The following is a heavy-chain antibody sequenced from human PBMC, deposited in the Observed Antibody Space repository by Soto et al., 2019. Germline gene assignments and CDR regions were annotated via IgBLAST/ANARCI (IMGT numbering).Heavy chain of an antibody. CDR2: INHSGST. CDR1: GGSFSGYY. J-gene: IGHJ5*02. CDR3: ARRRLVIFEWGWFVP. D-gene: IGHD6-19*01. Sequence: SETLSLTCAVYGGSFSGYYWSWIRQPPGKGLEWIGEINHSGSTNYNPSLKSRVTISVDTSKNQFSLKLSSVTAADTAVYYCARRRLVIFEWGWFVPWGQGTLVTVSS. V-gene: IGHV4-34*01.